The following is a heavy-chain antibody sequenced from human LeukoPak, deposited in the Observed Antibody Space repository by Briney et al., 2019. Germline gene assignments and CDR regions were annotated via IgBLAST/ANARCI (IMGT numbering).Heavy chain of an antibody. J-gene: IGHJ4*02. Sequence: QSEGSLRLSCAASGFTFSSYAMSWVRQAPGKGLEWVSAISGSGGSTYYADSVKGRLTISRENSKNKLYLQMNSLRAEDTAVYYCAKVGDSSCYFYFDYWGQGTLVTVSS. D-gene: IGHD3-22*01. CDR2: ISGSGGST. CDR1: GFTFSSYA. V-gene: IGHV3-23*01. CDR3: AKVGDSSCYFYFDY.